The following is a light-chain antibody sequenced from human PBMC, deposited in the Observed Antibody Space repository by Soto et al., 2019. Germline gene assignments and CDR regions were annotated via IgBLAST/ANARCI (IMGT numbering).Light chain of an antibody. CDR2: TAT. V-gene: IGKV1-5*01. CDR3: QQVNSYPLT. CDR1: QSISSW. J-gene: IGKJ4*01. Sequence: DIQMTQSPSTLSAFVGDRVTITCRASQSISSWLAWYQQKPGKAPKLLIYTATVLQGGVPSRFSGTGSGTEFILTISSLQPEDFATYYCQQVNSYPLTFGGGTRVEIK.